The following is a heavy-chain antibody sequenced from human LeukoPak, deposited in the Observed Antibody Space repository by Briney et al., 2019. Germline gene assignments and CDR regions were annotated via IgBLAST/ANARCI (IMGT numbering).Heavy chain of an antibody. CDR2: ISSSSTYI. D-gene: IGHD3-10*01. CDR1: GFTFSSYS. V-gene: IGHV3-21*01. Sequence: GGSLRLSCAASGFTFSSYSMNWVRQAPGKGLEWVSSISSSSTYIYYADSVKGRFTIPRDNAKNSLYLQMNSLRAEDTAVFYCARNTITGYYYGMDVWGQGTTVTVSS. CDR3: ARNTITGYYYGMDV. J-gene: IGHJ6*02.